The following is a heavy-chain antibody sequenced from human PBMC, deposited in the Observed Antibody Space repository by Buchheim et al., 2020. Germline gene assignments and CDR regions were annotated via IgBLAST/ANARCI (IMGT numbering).Heavy chain of an antibody. V-gene: IGHV1-46*01. CDR2: INPSGGST. CDR3: ARVRLGRYFRDFWSGYHYYYYGMDV. J-gene: IGHJ6*02. CDR1: GYTFTSYY. D-gene: IGHD3-3*01. Sequence: QVQLVQSGAEVKKPGASVKVSCKASGYTFTSYYMHWVRQAPGQGLEWMGIINPSGGSTSYAQKFQGRVTMTRDTSTSTVYMELSSLRSEDTAVYYCARVRLGRYFRDFWSGYHYYYYGMDVWGQGTT.